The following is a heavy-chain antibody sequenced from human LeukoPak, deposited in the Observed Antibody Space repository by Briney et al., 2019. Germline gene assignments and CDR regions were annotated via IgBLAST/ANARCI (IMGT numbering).Heavy chain of an antibody. CDR2: IYYNGNT. Sequence: SETLSLTCSVSDGSINSYYWNWIRRPPGKGLEWIGYIYYNGNTNYSPSLKSRVTMSVDKSKNQFSLKLSSVTAADTAVYYCARGGYGFYYYYGMDVWGQGTTVTVSS. J-gene: IGHJ6*02. D-gene: IGHD4-17*01. CDR1: DGSINSYY. CDR3: ARGGYGFYYYYGMDV. V-gene: IGHV4-59*12.